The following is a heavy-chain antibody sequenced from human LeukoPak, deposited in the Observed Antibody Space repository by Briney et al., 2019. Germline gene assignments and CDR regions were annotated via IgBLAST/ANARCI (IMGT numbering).Heavy chain of an antibody. CDR1: GFTFSSYA. J-gene: IGHJ4*02. CDR3: AKDVVPPYSSGWYGFDY. V-gene: IGHV3-30*02. Sequence: GGSLRLSCAASGFTFSSYAMSWARQAPGKGLEWVAFIRYDGSNKYYADSVRGRFPISRDNSKNTLYLQMNSLRAEDTAVYYCAKDVVPPYSSGWYGFDYWGQGTLVTVSS. CDR2: IRYDGSNK. D-gene: IGHD6-19*01.